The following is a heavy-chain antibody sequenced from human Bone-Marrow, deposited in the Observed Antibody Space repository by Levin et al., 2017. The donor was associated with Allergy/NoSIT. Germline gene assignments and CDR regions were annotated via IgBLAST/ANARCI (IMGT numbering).Heavy chain of an antibody. V-gene: IGHV3-21*01. Sequence: PGGSLRLSCVGSGFMFSSYSMNWVRQAPGKGLEWVSSITSRSTYTYYAESVRGRFTISRDNANNSVFLEMNSLRAEDTAVYYCARSAGDDPKYYWGQGTGVAVSS. CDR1: GFMFSSYS. D-gene: IGHD2-21*01. CDR3: ARSAGDDPKYY. CDR2: ITSRSTYT. J-gene: IGHJ4*02.